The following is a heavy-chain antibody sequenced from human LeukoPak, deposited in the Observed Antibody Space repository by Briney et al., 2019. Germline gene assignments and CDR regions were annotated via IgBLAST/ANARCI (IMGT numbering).Heavy chain of an antibody. CDR1: GYTFTSYY. D-gene: IGHD3-22*01. Sequence: ASVTVSFTASGYTFTSYYMHWVRQAPGQGLEWRGIINPSGGSTSQAQQFQGRGTVTRDMSTSTVYIELSSLKSEDPAVYYCARDRRYYYDSSGPDGACDIWGQKTMVSVSS. CDR2: INPSGGST. V-gene: IGHV1-46*01. CDR3: ARDRRYYYDSSGPDGACDI. J-gene: IGHJ3*02.